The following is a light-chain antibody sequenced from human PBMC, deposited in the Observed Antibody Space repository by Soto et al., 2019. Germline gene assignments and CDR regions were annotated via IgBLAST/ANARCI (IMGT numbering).Light chain of an antibody. CDR2: GAS. CDR3: QQYGFSSMFT. J-gene: IGKJ2*01. Sequence: EFVLTQSPGTLSLSPGERATLSCRASQSVSSSYLAWYQQKPGQAPRLLIYGASTRATGIPDRFSGSGSGTDFTLTISRLEPEDFAVYYCQQYGFSSMFTFGQGTKLEIK. V-gene: IGKV3-20*01. CDR1: QSVSSSY.